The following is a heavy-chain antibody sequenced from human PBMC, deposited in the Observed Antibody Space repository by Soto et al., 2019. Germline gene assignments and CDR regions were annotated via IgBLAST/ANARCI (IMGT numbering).Heavy chain of an antibody. Sequence: QLQLQESGPGLVKPSETLSLTCTVSGDSISSSSFYWGWIRQPPGKGLEWIGSMYYSGSTYYNPSLKSRVTISVDTSKNQFSLKLSSVTAADTAIYYCASSIAAAAQFMYWFAPWGQGTLVTVSS. J-gene: IGHJ5*02. CDR3: ASSIAAAAQFMYWFAP. CDR2: MYYSGST. V-gene: IGHV4-39*01. D-gene: IGHD6-13*01. CDR1: GDSISSSSFY.